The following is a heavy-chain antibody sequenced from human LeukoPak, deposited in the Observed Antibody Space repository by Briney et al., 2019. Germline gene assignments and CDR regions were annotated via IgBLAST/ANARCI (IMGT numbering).Heavy chain of an antibody. V-gene: IGHV3-30*18. CDR1: GFTFSSYG. D-gene: IGHD6-6*01. CDR3: AKDALRLYSSSSGDWFDP. J-gene: IGHJ5*02. Sequence: GGSLRLACEAYGFTFSSYGMHWVRQAPGKGLEWVAVISYDGSNKYYADSVKGRFTISRDNSKNTLYLQMNSLRAEDTAVYYCAKDALRLYSSSSGDWFDPWGQGTLVTVSS. CDR2: ISYDGSNK.